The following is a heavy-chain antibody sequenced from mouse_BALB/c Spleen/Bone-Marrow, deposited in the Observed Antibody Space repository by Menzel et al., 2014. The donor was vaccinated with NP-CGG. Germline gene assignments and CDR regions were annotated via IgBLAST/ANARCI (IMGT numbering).Heavy chain of an antibody. CDR3: ARDPVYDNYDAMDY. D-gene: IGHD2-3*01. CDR1: GFSLTSYG. Sequence: VQGVESGPGLVAPSQSLSITCTVSGFSLTSYGVHWARQPPGKGLEWLGVIWAGGSTNYNSALMSRLSISKDNSKSQVFLKMNSLQTDDTAMYYCARDPVYDNYDAMDYWGQGTSVTVSS. CDR2: IWAGGST. J-gene: IGHJ4*01. V-gene: IGHV2-9*02.